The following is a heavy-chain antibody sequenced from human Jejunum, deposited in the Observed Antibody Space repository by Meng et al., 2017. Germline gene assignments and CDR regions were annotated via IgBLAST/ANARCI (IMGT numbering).Heavy chain of an antibody. CDR3: VGDSLVDASGDYIGKGDY. D-gene: IGHD3-10*01. CDR1: GFIFSRYW. CDR2: IKQDGSEK. V-gene: IGHV3-7*01. Sequence: GESLKTSCACSGFIFSRYWMTWVRQAPEKGLEWVANIKQDGSEKYYVDSVKGRFTISRDNAQTTLYLQMDSLRAEDTAVYYCVGDSLVDASGDYIGKGDYWGQGTLVTVSS. J-gene: IGHJ4*02.